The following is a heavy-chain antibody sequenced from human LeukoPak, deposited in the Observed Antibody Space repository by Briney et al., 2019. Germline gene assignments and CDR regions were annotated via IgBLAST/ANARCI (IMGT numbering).Heavy chain of an antibody. J-gene: IGHJ4*02. D-gene: IGHD2-21*02. CDR3: ARNSLGLGCGGDCYSFDY. CDR1: GGSISSYY. CDR2: IYYSGST. Sequence: SETLSLTCTVSGGSISSYYWSWIRQPPGKGPEWIGYIYYSGSTNYNPSLKSRVTISVDTSKNQFSLKLSYVTAADTAVYYCARNSLGLGCGGDCYSFDYWGQGTLVTVSS. V-gene: IGHV4-59*01.